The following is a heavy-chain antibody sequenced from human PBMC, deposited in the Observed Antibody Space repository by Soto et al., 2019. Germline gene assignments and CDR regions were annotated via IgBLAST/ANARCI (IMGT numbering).Heavy chain of an antibody. V-gene: IGHV1-69*06. CDR1: GGTFSSYA. D-gene: IGHD6-6*01. Sequence: ASVKVSCKASGGTFSSYAISWVRQAPGQGLEWMGGIIPIFGTANYAQKFQGRVTITADKSTSTAYMELSSLRSEDTAVYYCASNVGAARPARHLVLDYYYYYGMDVWGQGTTVTVSS. CDR2: IIPIFGTA. J-gene: IGHJ6*02. CDR3: ASNVGAARPARHLVLDYYYYYGMDV.